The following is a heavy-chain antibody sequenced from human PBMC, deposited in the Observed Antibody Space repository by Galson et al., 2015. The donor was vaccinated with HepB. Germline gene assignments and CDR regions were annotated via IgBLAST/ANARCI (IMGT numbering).Heavy chain of an antibody. J-gene: IGHJ3*02. V-gene: IGHV3-11*06. CDR1: GFTFSDYY. CDR2: ISSSSSYT. CDR3: ARSQGSSGWYYAFDI. Sequence: SLRLSCAASGFTFSDYYMSWIRQAPGKGLEWVSYISSSSSYTNYADSVKGRFTISRDNAKNSLYLQMNSLRAEDTAVYYCARSQGSSGWYYAFDIWGQGTMVTVSS. D-gene: IGHD6-19*01.